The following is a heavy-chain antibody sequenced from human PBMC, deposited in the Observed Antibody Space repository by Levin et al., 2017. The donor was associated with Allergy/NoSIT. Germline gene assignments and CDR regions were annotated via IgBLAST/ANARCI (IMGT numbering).Heavy chain of an antibody. CDR2: INSDGSST. CDR3: AREYYYGSGSHQARAFDI. V-gene: IGHV3-74*01. Sequence: QAGGSLRLSCAASGFTFSSYWMHWVRQAPGKGLVWVSRINSDGSSTNYADSVKGRFTISRDNAKNTLYLQMNSLRAEDTAVYYCAREYYYGSGSHQARAFDIWGQGTMVTVSS. D-gene: IGHD3-10*01. J-gene: IGHJ3*02. CDR1: GFTFSSYW.